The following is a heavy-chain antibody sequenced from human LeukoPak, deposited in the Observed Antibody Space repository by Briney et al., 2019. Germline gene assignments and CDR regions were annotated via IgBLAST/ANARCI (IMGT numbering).Heavy chain of an antibody. CDR3: ARVITMIRGLDP. CDR1: GYSISSGFY. V-gene: IGHV4-61*01. CDR2: IYYTGST. J-gene: IGHJ5*02. D-gene: IGHD3-10*01. Sequence: SETLSLTCTVSGYSISSGFYWGWIRHPPGKGLEWIGHIYYTGSTNYNPSLKSRVTISVDMSKNQFSLKLSSVSAADTAVYYCARVITMIRGLDPWGQGTLVTVSS.